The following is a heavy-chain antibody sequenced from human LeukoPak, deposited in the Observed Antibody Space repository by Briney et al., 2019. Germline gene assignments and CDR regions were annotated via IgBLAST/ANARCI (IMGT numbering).Heavy chain of an antibody. J-gene: IGHJ4*02. Sequence: GASVKVSCKASGYTFTSYGISWVRQAPGQGLEWMGWISAYNGNTNYAQKLQGRVTMTTDTSTSTAYMELRSLRSEDTAVYYCARVTFNGSGRYYFDYWGQGTLVTVSS. D-gene: IGHD3-10*01. CDR1: GYTFTSYG. V-gene: IGHV1-18*01. CDR3: ARVTFNGSGRYYFDY. CDR2: ISAYNGNT.